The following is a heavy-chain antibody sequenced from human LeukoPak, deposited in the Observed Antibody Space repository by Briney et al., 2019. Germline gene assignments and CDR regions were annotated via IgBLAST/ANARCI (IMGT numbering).Heavy chain of an antibody. Sequence: ASVKVSCKASGYTFTDYHIHWVRQAPGQGIEWMGWINPNTGGTNYAQNFQGRVTMTRDTSITTSYMDLSSLLSDDTALYYCARGGHGHTQNDYWGQGTLVTVSS. J-gene: IGHJ4*02. V-gene: IGHV1-2*02. CDR3: ARGGHGHTQNDY. CDR1: GYTFTDYH. D-gene: IGHD5-24*01. CDR2: INPNTGGT.